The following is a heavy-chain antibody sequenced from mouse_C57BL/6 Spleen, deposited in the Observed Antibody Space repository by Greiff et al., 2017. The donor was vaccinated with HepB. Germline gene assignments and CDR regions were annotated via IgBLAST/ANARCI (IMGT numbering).Heavy chain of an antibody. CDR1: GYAFSSSW. D-gene: IGHD2-4*01. CDR2: IYPGDGDT. CDR3: ARTLDYRGAMDY. J-gene: IGHJ4*01. Sequence: VQLVESGPELVKPGASVKISCKASGYAFSSSWMNWVKQRPGKGLEWIGRIYPGDGDTNYNGKFKGKATLTADKSSSTAYMQLSSLTSEDSAVYFCARTLDYRGAMDYWGQGTSVTVSS. V-gene: IGHV1-82*01.